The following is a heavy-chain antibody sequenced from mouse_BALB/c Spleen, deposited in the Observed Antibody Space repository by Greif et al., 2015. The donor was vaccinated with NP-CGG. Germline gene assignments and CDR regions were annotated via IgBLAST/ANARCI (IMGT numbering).Heavy chain of an antibody. V-gene: IGHV2-6-1*01. CDR1: GFSLTSYG. CDR3: ARGGNYYAMDY. Sequence: VQLQQSGPGLVAPSQSLSVTCTIPGFSLTSYGVHWVRQPPGKGLEWLVVIWSDGSTTYNSALKSRLSISKDNSKSQVFLKMNSLQTDDTAMYYCARGGNYYAMDYWGQGTSVTVSS. J-gene: IGHJ4*01. CDR2: IWSDGST.